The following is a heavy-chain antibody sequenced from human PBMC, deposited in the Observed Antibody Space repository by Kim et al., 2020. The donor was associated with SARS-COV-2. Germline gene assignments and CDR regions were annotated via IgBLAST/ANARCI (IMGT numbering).Heavy chain of an antibody. CDR2: IYYSGST. CDR3: ARDHRAAGDDAFDI. CDR1: GGSISSGGYY. D-gene: IGHD6-13*01. Sequence: SETLSLTCTVSGGSISSGGYYWSWIRQHPGKGLEWIGYIYYSGSTYYNPSLKSRVTISVDTSKNQFSLKLSSVTAADTAVYYCARDHRAAGDDAFDIWGQGTMVTVSS. V-gene: IGHV4-31*03. J-gene: IGHJ3*02.